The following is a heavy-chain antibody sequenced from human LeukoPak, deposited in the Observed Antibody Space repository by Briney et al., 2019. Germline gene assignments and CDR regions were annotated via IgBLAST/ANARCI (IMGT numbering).Heavy chain of an antibody. J-gene: IGHJ4*02. D-gene: IGHD4-11*01. Sequence: GGSLRLSCAASGFTFSSYWMHWVRQAPGKGLVWVARINGDGRISSYADSVKGRFTISRDNAKNSLYLQMNSLRAEDTAVYYCTREDHSNYNYWGQGTLVTVSS. CDR2: INGDGRIS. CDR1: GFTFSSYW. V-gene: IGHV3-74*01. CDR3: TREDHSNYNY.